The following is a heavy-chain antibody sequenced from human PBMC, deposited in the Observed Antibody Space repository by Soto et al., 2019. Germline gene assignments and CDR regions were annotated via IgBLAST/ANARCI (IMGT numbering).Heavy chain of an antibody. Sequence: SETLSLTCTVSGGSISSSSYYWGWIRQPPGKGLEWIGSIYYSGSTYYNPSLKIRVTISVDTSKNQFSLKLSSVTAADTAVYYCARSHSYDFWSGYYSGWFDPWGQGTLVTVSS. J-gene: IGHJ5*02. V-gene: IGHV4-39*01. D-gene: IGHD3-3*01. CDR2: IYYSGST. CDR3: ARSHSYDFWSGYYSGWFDP. CDR1: GGSISSSSYY.